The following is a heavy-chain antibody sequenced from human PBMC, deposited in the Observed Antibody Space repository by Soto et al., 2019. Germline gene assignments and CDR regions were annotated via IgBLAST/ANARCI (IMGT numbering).Heavy chain of an antibody. Sequence: SVKVSCKASGGTFSSYAISWVRQAPGQGLEWMGGIIPIFGTANYAQKFQGRVTITADESTSTAYMELSSLRSEDTAAYYCARAGLGCSSTSCYSYYYYYGMDVWG. CDR1: GGTFSSYA. CDR3: ARAGLGCSSTSCYSYYYYYGMDV. CDR2: IIPIFGTA. J-gene: IGHJ6*02. V-gene: IGHV1-69*13. D-gene: IGHD2-2*01.